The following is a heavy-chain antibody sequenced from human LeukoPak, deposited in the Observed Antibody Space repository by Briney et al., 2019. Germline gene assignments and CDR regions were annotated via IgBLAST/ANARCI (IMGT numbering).Heavy chain of an antibody. CDR3: ARLPPLRRVAATLYYYYGMDV. J-gene: IGHJ6*02. CDR2: MNPNSGNT. V-gene: IGHV1-8*01. D-gene: IGHD2-15*01. CDR1: GYTFTSYD. Sequence: ASVKVSCTASGYTFTSYDINWVRQATGQGLEWMGWMNPNSGNTGYAQKFQGRVTMTRNTSISTAYMELSSLRSEDTAVYYCARLPPLRRVAATLYYYYGMDVWGQGTTVTVSS.